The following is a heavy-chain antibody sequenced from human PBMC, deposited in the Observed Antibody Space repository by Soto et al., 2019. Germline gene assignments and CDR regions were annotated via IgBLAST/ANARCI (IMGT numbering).Heavy chain of an antibody. J-gene: IGHJ6*02. V-gene: IGHV1-18*01. Sequence: QVQLVQSGAEVKKPGASVKVSCKASGYTFSNYGISWVRQGPGQGLEWMGWISGYNGKTHKEEKVQDRIKMTTDTSTSTTYLELRSLRSDDSAVYFCARFPGFGFSYSYAFAMDVWGQGTTFTVSS. D-gene: IGHD5-18*01. CDR1: GYTFSNYG. CDR3: ARFPGFGFSYSYAFAMDV. CDR2: ISGYNGKT.